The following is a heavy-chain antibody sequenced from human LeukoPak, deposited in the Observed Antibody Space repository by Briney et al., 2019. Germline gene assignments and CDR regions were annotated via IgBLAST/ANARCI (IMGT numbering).Heavy chain of an antibody. CDR1: GFMFSNYA. J-gene: IGHJ3*01. Sequence: GSLRLSCAASGFMFSNYAMSWVRQAQGRLECVTIIGGSGDNTFYADSVKGRFTISRDNSKNTLYLQMNNLEIEDTALYYCAKVLYGAPGAFDHWGQGTVVYVSS. D-gene: IGHD4-17*01. V-gene: IGHV3-23*01. CDR3: AKVLYGAPGAFDH. CDR2: IGGSGDNT.